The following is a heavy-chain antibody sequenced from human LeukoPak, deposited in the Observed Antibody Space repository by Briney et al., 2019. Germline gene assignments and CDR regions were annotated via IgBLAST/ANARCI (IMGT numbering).Heavy chain of an antibody. J-gene: IGHJ3*02. CDR2: IWYDGSNK. Sequence: PGRSLRLSCAASGFTFSSYGMHWVRQAPGKGLEWVAVIWYDGSNKYYADSVKGRFTISRDSSKNTLYLQMNSLRAEDTAVYYCARDVPAYYYDSSGYTDAFDIWGQGTMVTVSS. CDR1: GFTFSSYG. V-gene: IGHV3-33*01. CDR3: ARDVPAYYYDSSGYTDAFDI. D-gene: IGHD3-22*01.